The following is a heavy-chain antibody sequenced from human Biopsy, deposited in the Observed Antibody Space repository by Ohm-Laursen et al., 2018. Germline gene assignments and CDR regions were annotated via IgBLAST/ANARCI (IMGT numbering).Heavy chain of an antibody. Sequence: GSSVKGSCKAPGGAFSNYGVNWVRQAPGQGLEWLGGNIPILGTGNYAQKFQDRVTVAADTSTSTATMELRSLRSDDTAVYYCATKLTGYFHHWGQGTLVIVSS. CDR2: NIPILGTG. V-gene: IGHV1-69*06. CDR3: ATKLTGYFHH. CDR1: GGAFSNYG. D-gene: IGHD3-9*01. J-gene: IGHJ1*01.